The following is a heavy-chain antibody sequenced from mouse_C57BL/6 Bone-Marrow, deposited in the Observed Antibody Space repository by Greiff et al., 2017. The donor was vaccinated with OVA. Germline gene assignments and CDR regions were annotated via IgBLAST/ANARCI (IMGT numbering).Heavy chain of an antibody. CDR1: GYTFTSYW. V-gene: IGHV1-69*01. Sequence: QVQLKQPGAELVMPGASVKLSCKASGYTFTSYWMHWVKQRPGQGLEWIGEIDPSDSYTNYNQKFKGKSTLTVDKSSSTAYMQLSSLTSEDSAVYYCARSSVKGVYAMDYWGQGTSVTVSS. J-gene: IGHJ4*01. CDR2: IDPSDSYT. CDR3: ARSSVKGVYAMDY. D-gene: IGHD3-3*01.